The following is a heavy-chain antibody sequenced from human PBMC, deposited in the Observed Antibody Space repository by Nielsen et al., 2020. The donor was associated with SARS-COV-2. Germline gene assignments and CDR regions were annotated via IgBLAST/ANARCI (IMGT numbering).Heavy chain of an antibody. D-gene: IGHD3-10*01. Sequence: SVKVSCKTSGFTFTRSAVQWVRQSRGQRLEWMGWIVVGSGNTKYAPDFQDRVAFTRDMSTNTTYMELSSLTSGDTAVYYCASDPRGGVEATDYWGQGTRVTVSS. CDR3: ASDPRGGVEATDY. CDR1: GFTFTRSA. V-gene: IGHV1-58*01. J-gene: IGHJ4*02. CDR2: IVVGSGNT.